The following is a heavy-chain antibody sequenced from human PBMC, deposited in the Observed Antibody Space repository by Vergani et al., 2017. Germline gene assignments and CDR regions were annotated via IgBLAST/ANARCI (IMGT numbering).Heavy chain of an antibody. CDR1: GYTFTSYD. J-gene: IGHJ6*03. D-gene: IGHD5-18*01. CDR2: MNPNSGNT. Sequence: QVQLVQSGAEVKKPGASVKVSCKAAGYTFTSYDINWVRQATGQGLEWMGWMNPNSGNTDYAQKFQGRVTMTRNTSISTAYMELSSLRSEDTAVYYCARGFLSGYSYGPNMDVWGKGTTVTVSS. CDR3: ARGFLSGYSYGPNMDV. V-gene: IGHV1-8*01.